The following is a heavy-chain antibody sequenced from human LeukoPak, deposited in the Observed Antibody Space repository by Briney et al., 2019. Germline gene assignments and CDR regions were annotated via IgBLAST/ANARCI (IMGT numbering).Heavy chain of an antibody. CDR1: GGSISSGNYY. CDR3: ARDWPRHDSFDI. CDR2: IYTFGST. Sequence: SETLSLTCTVSGGSISSGNYYWGWIRQPAGKGLEWIGRIYTFGSTNYNPSLKSRVTISIDTSKNQFSLRLTSVTAADTAIYFCARDWPRHDSFDIWGQGTMVTVSS. J-gene: IGHJ3*02. V-gene: IGHV4-61*02.